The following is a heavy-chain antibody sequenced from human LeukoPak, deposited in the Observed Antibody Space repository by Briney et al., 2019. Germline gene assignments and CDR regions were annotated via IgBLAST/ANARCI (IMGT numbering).Heavy chain of an antibody. Sequence: ASVKGSCKASGYTFTSYAMHWVRQAPGQRLEWMGWINAGNGNTKYSQEFQGRVTITRDTSASTAYMELSSLRSEDTAVYYCARGGRGYCSSTSCYGNWFDPWGQGTLVTVSS. CDR3: ARGGRGYCSSTSCYGNWFDP. D-gene: IGHD2-2*01. J-gene: IGHJ5*02. V-gene: IGHV1-3*01. CDR1: GYTFTSYA. CDR2: INAGNGNT.